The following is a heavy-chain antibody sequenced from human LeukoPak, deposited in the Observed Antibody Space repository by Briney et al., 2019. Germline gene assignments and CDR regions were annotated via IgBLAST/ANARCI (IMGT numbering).Heavy chain of an antibody. CDR2: IWYDGSNK. CDR3: AREETPFFDAFDI. V-gene: IGHV3-33*01. D-gene: IGHD3-3*01. J-gene: IGHJ3*02. Sequence: GRSLRLSCAASGFTFSSYGMHWVRQAPGKGLEWVAVIWYDGSNKYYADSVKGRFTISRDNSKNTLYLQMNSLRAEDTAVYYCAREETPFFDAFDIWGQGTMVTVSS. CDR1: GFTFSSYG.